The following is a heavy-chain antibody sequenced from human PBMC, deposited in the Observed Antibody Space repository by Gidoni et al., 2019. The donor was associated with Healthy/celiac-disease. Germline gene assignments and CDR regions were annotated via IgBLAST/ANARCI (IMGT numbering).Heavy chain of an antibody. J-gene: IGHJ5*02. CDR2: INPSGGST. Sequence: QVQLVQSGAEVKKPGASVKVSCKASGYTFPSYYMHWVRQAPGQGLEWMGIINPSGGSTSYAQKFQGRVTMTRDTSTSTVYMELSSLRSEDTAVYYCASSGAAMENWFDPWGQGTLVTVSS. CDR3: ASSGAAMENWFDP. D-gene: IGHD5-18*01. CDR1: GYTFPSYY. V-gene: IGHV1-46*01.